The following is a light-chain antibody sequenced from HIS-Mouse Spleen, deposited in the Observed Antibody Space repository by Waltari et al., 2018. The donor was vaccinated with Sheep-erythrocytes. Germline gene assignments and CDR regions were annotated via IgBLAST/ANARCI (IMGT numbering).Light chain of an antibody. Sequence: DIVMTQSPDSLAVSLGERATINCKSSQSVLYSSNNKNYLAWYQQKPGQPPKLRIYWASTRESGVPDRFSGSGSGTDFPLTISSLQAEDVAVYYCQQYYSTLLTFGGGTKVEIK. CDR3: QQYYSTLLT. CDR2: WAS. J-gene: IGKJ4*01. V-gene: IGKV4-1*01. CDR1: QSVLYSSNNKNY.